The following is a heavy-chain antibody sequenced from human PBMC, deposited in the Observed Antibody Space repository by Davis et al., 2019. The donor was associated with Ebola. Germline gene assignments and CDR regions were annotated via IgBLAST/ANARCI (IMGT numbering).Heavy chain of an antibody. Sequence: SETLSLTCTVSGGSISSSSYYWGWIRQPPGKGLEWIGEINHSGSTNYNPSLKSRVTISVDTSKNQFSLKLSSVTAADTAVYYCASSDTAMVYYFDYWGQGTLVTVSS. CDR2: INHSGST. V-gene: IGHV4-39*07. CDR3: ASSDTAMVYYFDY. D-gene: IGHD5-18*01. CDR1: GGSISSSSYY. J-gene: IGHJ4*02.